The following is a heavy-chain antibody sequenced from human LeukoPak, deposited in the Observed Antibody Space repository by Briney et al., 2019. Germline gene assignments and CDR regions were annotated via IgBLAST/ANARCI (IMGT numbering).Heavy chain of an antibody. D-gene: IGHD4-17*01. Sequence: KPSETLSLTCAVSGYSISSGYYWGWIRQPPGKGLEWIGSSYHSESTYYNPSLKSRVTISVDTSKNQFSLKLSSVTAADTAVYYCARRTVTTIDYWGQGTLVTVSS. CDR1: GYSISSGYY. CDR3: ARRTVTTIDY. V-gene: IGHV4-38-2*01. CDR2: SYHSEST. J-gene: IGHJ4*02.